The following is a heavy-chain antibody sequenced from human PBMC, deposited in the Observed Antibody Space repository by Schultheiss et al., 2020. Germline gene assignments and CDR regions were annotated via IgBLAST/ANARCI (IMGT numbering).Heavy chain of an antibody. Sequence: GESLKISCAASGFTFSSYAMSWIRHAPGKGLEWVSVIGTAGDTYYPGSVKGRFTISRENAKNSLYLQMNSLRAGDTAVYYCARAGRDGYNSLDYWGQGTLVTVSS. D-gene: IGHD5-24*01. CDR1: GFTFSSYA. V-gene: IGHV3-13*01. CDR3: ARAGRDGYNSLDY. J-gene: IGHJ4*02. CDR2: IGTAGDT.